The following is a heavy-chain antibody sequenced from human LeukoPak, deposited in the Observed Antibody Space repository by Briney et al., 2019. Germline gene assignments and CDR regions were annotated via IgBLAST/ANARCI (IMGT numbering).Heavy chain of an antibody. Sequence: PSEALSLTCTVSGGSISSYYWSWIRQPPGKGLEWIGYMYTSGSTNYNPSLTSRGTITVDTSKKQFSLKLSSVTAADTAVYYCARGLYSSSSLGYYYYYYMDVWGKGTTVTVSS. CDR1: GGSISSYY. CDR2: MYTSGST. V-gene: IGHV4-4*09. CDR3: ARGLYSSSSLGYYYYYYMDV. J-gene: IGHJ6*03. D-gene: IGHD6-6*01.